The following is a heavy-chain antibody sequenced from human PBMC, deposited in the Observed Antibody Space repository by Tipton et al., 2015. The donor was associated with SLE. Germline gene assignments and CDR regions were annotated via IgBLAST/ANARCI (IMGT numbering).Heavy chain of an antibody. D-gene: IGHD3-3*01. CDR2: INHSGST. J-gene: IGHJ5*02. CDR1: GGSISSSSYY. CDR3: ARIITIFGVVITFNWFDP. V-gene: IGHV4-39*07. Sequence: TLSLTCTVSGGSISSSSYYWGWIRQPPGKGLEWIGEINHSGSTNYNPSLKSRVTISVDTSKNQFSLKLSSVTAADTAVYYCARIITIFGVVITFNWFDPWGQGTLVTVSS.